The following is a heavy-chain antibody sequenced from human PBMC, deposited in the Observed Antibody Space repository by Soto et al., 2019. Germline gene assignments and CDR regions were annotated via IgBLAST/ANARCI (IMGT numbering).Heavy chain of an antibody. V-gene: IGHV4-39*01. CDR2: IYYSGST. CDR3: ARYSSSWYDLWFDP. CDR1: GGSISSSSYY. D-gene: IGHD6-13*01. Sequence: QLQLQESGPGLVKPSETLSLTCTVSGGSISSSSYYWGWIRQPPGKGLEWIGSIYYSGSTYYNPSLKRRGPMSVDTSKNQFPLKLSSVTAADTAVYYCARYSSSWYDLWFDPWGQGTLVTVTS. J-gene: IGHJ5*02.